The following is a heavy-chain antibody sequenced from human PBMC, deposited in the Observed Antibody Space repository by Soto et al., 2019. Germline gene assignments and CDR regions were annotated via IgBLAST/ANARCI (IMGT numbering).Heavy chain of an antibody. CDR3: ARGPPFGR. CDR2: ISIRDT. CDR1: GFTFSKCA. Sequence: PGGSLRLSCAASGFTFSKCAMSWFRQAPGKGLEWISGISIRDTFYSDSVKGRFIISRDNSKNTLYLQMNSLRADDTAVYYCARGPPFGRWGQGTLVTVSS. D-gene: IGHD3-3*01. J-gene: IGHJ4*02. V-gene: IGHV3-23*01.